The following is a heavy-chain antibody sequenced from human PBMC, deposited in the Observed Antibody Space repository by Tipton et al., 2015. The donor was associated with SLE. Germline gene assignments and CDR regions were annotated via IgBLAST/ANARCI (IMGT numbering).Heavy chain of an antibody. Sequence: TLSLTCGVSGFSLSCEYYWGWIRQAPGKGLEWIGSFYHDGRTYSNPTLESRVSISVDTSKNQFSLNVNSVTAADTAVYYCARGSDGEYVRYFDVWGPGTLVTVSS. CDR3: ARGSDGEYVRYFDV. CDR1: GFSLSCEYY. J-gene: IGHJ2*01. CDR2: FYHDGRT. D-gene: IGHD4-17*01. V-gene: IGHV4-38-2*01.